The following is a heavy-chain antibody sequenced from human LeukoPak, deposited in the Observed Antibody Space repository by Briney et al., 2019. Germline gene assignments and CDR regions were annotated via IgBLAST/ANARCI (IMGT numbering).Heavy chain of an antibody. J-gene: IGHJ6*03. D-gene: IGHD3-22*01. Sequence: SETLSLTCTVSGGSINSYYWSWIRQPPGKGLEWIGYIYDSGSTNYNPSLKSRVTISVDTSKNQFSLKLSSVTAADTAVYYCARGAHPDKPIRYYYDSSGYYKADYYYYMDVWGKGTTVTISS. V-gene: IGHV4-59*01. CDR3: ARGAHPDKPIRYYYDSSGYYKADYYYYMDV. CDR1: GGSINSYY. CDR2: IYDSGST.